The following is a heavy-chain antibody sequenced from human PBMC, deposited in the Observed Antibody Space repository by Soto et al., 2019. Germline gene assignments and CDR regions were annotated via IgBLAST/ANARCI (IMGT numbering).Heavy chain of an antibody. CDR2: IFSSGST. V-gene: IGHV4-4*07. J-gene: IGHJ4*02. Sequence: WETLSLTCTVSGGSINTFYWSWVRQPAGKGLEWIGRIFSSGSTGFNPSLESRVAMSVDTSKNHFSLNLSSVTAADMAVYYCAREGSYSAYNFAHGIQLWSFDFWGQGALVTVSS. CDR1: GGSINTFY. CDR3: AREGSYSAYNFAHGIQLWSFDF. D-gene: IGHD5-12*01.